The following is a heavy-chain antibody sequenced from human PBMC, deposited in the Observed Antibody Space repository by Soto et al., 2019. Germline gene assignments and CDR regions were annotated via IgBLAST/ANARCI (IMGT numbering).Heavy chain of an antibody. D-gene: IGHD1-1*01. CDR2: MYWNGDK. CDR1: GISLSTSGVR. Sequence: GSGPTPVNPTQTLTLTCTLSGISLSTSGVRVGWVRQTPGKALEWLAHMYWNGDKHYSPSLKNRLTITKDTSKNQAVLTMTNMDPVDTATYYCARGLATLPGFAFDFWGQGTVVTVSS. CDR3: ARGLATLPGFAFDF. J-gene: IGHJ3*01. V-gene: IGHV2-5*01.